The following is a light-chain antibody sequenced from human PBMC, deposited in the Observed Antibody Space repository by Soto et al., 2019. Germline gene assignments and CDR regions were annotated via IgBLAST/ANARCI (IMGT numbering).Light chain of an antibody. J-gene: IGLJ1*01. V-gene: IGLV1-44*01. Sequence: QSALTQPHSASGTPGQRVTISCSGSSSNIGTSSVHWFQQLPGTAPKLLISTTNQRPSGVPERFSGSKSGTSASLAISGLQSEDEADYYCAAWDDSLNGQVFGTGTKVTV. CDR2: TTN. CDR1: SSNIGTSS. CDR3: AAWDDSLNGQV.